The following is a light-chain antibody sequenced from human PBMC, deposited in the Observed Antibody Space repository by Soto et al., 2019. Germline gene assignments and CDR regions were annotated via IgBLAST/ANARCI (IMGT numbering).Light chain of an antibody. J-gene: IGKJ1*01. V-gene: IGKV3-11*01. Sequence: EIVLTQSPATLSLSPSEIATLSCRASQSVSSYLAWYQQKPGQAPRLLIYDASNRATGIPARFSGSGSGTDFTLTISSIEPEDFAVYYCKQRRGTFGQGTKVDIK. CDR3: KQRRGT. CDR1: QSVSSY. CDR2: DAS.